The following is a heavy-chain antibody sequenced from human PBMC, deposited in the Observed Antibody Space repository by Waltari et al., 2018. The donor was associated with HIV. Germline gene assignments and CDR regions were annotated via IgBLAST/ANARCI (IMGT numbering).Heavy chain of an antibody. CDR2: SFYTGST. CDR1: GDSISRSSYY. J-gene: IGHJ4*02. D-gene: IGHD3-16*01. V-gene: IGHV4-39*01. CDR3: ARHGRMGGGTHRRYFDY. Sequence: QLQLQESGPGLVKPSETLSLTCSVSGDSISRSSYYWCWVRQPPGKGLEWIGSSFYTGSTYYNPSLKSRVTISVDTSRNRFSLKRSSVTAADTAVYYCARHGRMGGGTHRRYFDYWGQGTLVTVSS.